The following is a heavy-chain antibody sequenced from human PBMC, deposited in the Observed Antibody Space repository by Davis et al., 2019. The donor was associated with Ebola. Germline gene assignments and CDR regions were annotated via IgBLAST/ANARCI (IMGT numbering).Heavy chain of an antibody. J-gene: IGHJ4*02. V-gene: IGHV1-18*01. CDR3: ARDEFDY. CDR1: GYIFTSYS. Sequence: ASVKVSCKASGYIFTSYSISWVRQAPGQGLEWMGWIDASNGNTKYAQKVQGRVTITRDTSASTAYMEMSSLTSEDTAVYYCARDEFDYWGQGTLVTVSS. CDR2: IDASNGNT.